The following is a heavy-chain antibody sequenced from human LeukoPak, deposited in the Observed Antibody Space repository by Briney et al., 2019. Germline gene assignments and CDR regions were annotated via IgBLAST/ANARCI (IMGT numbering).Heavy chain of an antibody. V-gene: IGHV3-23*01. CDR2: ISGSGGRT. J-gene: IGHJ4*02. Sequence: GGSLRLSCAASGFTFSSYAMTWVRQAAGKGLEWDSGISGSGGRTYYADSVKGRFTVSRDNSKNTLFLQMNSLRAEDTAVYYCAKGTGDSGSSIDYWGQGTLVTVSS. CDR3: AKGTGDSGSSIDY. D-gene: IGHD6-13*01. CDR1: GFTFSSYA.